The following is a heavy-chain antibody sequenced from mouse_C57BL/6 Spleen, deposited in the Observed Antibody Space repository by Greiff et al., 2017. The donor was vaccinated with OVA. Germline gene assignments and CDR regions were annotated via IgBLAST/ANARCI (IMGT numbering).Heavy chain of an antibody. J-gene: IGHJ4*01. D-gene: IGHD1-1*01. CDR2: IWSGGST. Sequence: QVQLQQSGPGLVQPSQSLSITCTASGFSLTSYGVHWVRQSPGKGLEWLGVIWSGGSTDYYAAFISSLSISKDNSKCQVFFKMNSLQADDTAIYYCASQKVLQYYGSFMDYWGQGTSVTVSS. V-gene: IGHV2-2*01. CDR3: ASQKVLQYYGSFMDY. CDR1: GFSLTSYG.